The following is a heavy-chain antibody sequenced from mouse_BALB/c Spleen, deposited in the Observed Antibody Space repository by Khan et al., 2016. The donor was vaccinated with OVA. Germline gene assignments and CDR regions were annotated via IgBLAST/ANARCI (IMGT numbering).Heavy chain of an antibody. D-gene: IGHD3-1*01. J-gene: IGHJ2*01. CDR3: ARGGYYYFDY. Sequence: QIQLVQSGPELKKPRETVKISCKASGYTFTNYGMNWVKQAPGKGLKWMGWINTYTGEPTYADDFKGRFAFSLETSASTAYLQINNLKNEDTATYFCARGGYYYFDYWGQGTTLTVSS. CDR2: INTYTGEP. CDR1: GYTFTNYG. V-gene: IGHV9-3-1*01.